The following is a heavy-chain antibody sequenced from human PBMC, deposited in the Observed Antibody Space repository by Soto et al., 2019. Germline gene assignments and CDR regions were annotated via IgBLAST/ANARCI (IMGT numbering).Heavy chain of an antibody. CDR2: FNPILSMS. D-gene: IGHD3-10*01. J-gene: IGHJ4*02. V-gene: IGHV1-69*02. Sequence: QVQLVQSGAEVKKPGSSVKVSCKASGDTFNFYTINWVRQAPGLGLEWMGRFNPILSMSNSALRFQGRVTLTADKSTGTAYMVLSSLRSADTAVYYCATSFGSGYRAFDYWGQGVLVTVSS. CDR1: GDTFNFYT. CDR3: ATSFGSGYRAFDY.